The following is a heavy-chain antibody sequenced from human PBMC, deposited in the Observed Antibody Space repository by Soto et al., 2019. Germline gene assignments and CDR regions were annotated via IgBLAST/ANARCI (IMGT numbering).Heavy chain of an antibody. V-gene: IGHV1-3*01. Sequence: ASVKVSCKASGYTFTSYAMHWVRQAPGQRLEWMGWINAGNGNTKYSQKLQGRVTITRDKSASTAYMELSSLRSEDTAVYYCARDGGITGTVRGGQHWGQGTLVTVSS. D-gene: IGHD1-20*01. J-gene: IGHJ1*01. CDR1: GYTFTSYA. CDR2: INAGNGNT. CDR3: ARDGGITGTVRGGQH.